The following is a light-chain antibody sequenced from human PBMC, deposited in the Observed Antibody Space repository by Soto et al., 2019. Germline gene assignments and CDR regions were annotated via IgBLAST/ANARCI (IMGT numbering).Light chain of an antibody. J-gene: IGLJ3*02. CDR1: NSNIGING. Sequence: QPVLTQPPSASGTPGQRVTISCSGSNSNIGINGVNWYRQLPGTAPILLIYNNHQRPSGVPDRISGSKSGTSASLAISGLQSEDEADYYCAAWDDSLNSGMFGGGTKVTVL. CDR2: NNH. V-gene: IGLV1-44*01. CDR3: AAWDDSLNSGM.